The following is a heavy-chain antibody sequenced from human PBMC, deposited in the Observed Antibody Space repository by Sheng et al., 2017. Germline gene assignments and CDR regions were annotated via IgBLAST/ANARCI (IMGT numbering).Heavy chain of an antibody. CDR2: ISSSGSTI. J-gene: IGHJ6*02. D-gene: IGHD3-3*01. Sequence: PGGSLRLSCAASGFTFSSYEMNWVRQAPGKGLEWVSYISSSGSTIYYADSVKGRFTISRDNAKNSLYLQMNSLRAEDTAVYYCASTVWSGYYNYYYGMDVWAKGPRSPSP. CDR3: ASTVWSGYYNYYYGMDV. CDR1: GFTFSSYE. V-gene: IGHV3-48*03.